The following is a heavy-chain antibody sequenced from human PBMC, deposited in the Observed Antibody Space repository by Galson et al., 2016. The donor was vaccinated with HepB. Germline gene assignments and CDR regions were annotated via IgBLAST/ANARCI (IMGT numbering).Heavy chain of an antibody. CDR2: ISGSGGST. Sequence: SLRLSCAASGFTFSSYAMSWLRQAPGKGLEWVSSISGSGGSTYYADSVKGRVTISRDNSKNTLYLQVNSLRAEDTAAYYCANCAAADGTCYFDNWGQGTLVTVSS. V-gene: IGHV3-23*01. CDR3: ANCAAADGTCYFDN. D-gene: IGHD6-13*01. J-gene: IGHJ4*02. CDR1: GFTFSSYA.